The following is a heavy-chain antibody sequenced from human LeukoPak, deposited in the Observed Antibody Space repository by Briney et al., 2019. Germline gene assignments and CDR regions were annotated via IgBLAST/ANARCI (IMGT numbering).Heavy chain of an antibody. V-gene: IGHV3-48*01. CDR3: ARGGAARPDY. J-gene: IGHJ4*02. CDR1: GFTFSSYS. Sequence: RSGGSLRLSCAASGFTFSSYSMNWVRQAPGKGLEWVSYISSSSSSVYYADSVKGRFTISRDNAKNSLYLQINSLRAEDTAVYYCARGGAARPDYWGQGTLVTVSS. D-gene: IGHD6-6*01. CDR2: ISSSSSSV.